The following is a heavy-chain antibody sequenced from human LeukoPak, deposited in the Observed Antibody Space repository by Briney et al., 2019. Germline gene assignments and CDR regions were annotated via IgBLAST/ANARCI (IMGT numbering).Heavy chain of an antibody. CDR3: ARPLHLGYCSSTSCYTVPFDY. CDR1: GFTFDDYG. D-gene: IGHD2-2*02. V-gene: IGHV3-20*04. J-gene: IGHJ4*02. CDR2: INWNGGST. Sequence: TGGSLRLSCAASGFTFDDYGMSWVRHAPGKGLEWVSGINWNGGSTVYADSVKGRFTISRDNAKNSLYLQMNSLRAEDTALYYCARPLHLGYCSSTSCYTVPFDYWGQGTLVTVSS.